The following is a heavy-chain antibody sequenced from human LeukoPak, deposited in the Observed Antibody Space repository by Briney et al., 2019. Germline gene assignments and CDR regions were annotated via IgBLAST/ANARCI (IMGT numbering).Heavy chain of an antibody. D-gene: IGHD3-22*01. Sequence: GGSLRLSCAASGFTFSSYAMSWVRQAPGKGLEWVSAISGSGGSTYYADSVKGRFTISRDNAKNSLYLQMNSLRAEDTAVYYCARDSHDSSGFDYWGQGTLVTVSS. J-gene: IGHJ4*02. CDR3: ARDSHDSSGFDY. V-gene: IGHV3-23*01. CDR1: GFTFSSYA. CDR2: ISGSGGST.